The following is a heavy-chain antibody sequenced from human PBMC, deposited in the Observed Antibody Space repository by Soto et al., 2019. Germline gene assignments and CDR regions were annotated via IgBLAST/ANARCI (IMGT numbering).Heavy chain of an antibody. D-gene: IGHD3-10*01. CDR2: IIPIFGTA. CDR1: GGTFSSYA. Sequence: GASVKVSCKASGGTFSSYAISWVRQAPGQGLEWMGGIIPIFGTANYAQKFQGRVTITADESTSTAYMELSSLRSEDTAVYYCSRYYYGSGKGFDPWGQGTLVTVSS. J-gene: IGHJ5*02. CDR3: SRYYYGSGKGFDP. V-gene: IGHV1-69*13.